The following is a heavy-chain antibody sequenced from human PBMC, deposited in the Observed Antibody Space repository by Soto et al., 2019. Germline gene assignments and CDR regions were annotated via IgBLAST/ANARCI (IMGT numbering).Heavy chain of an antibody. CDR3: ARDSSKSGWYSSYYYYGMDV. J-gene: IGHJ6*02. D-gene: IGHD6-19*01. CDR1: GFTFSSYA. CDR2: ISYDGSNK. Sequence: GGSLRLSCAASGFTFSSYAMHWVRQAPGKGLEWVAVISYDGSNKYYADSVKGRFTISRVNSKNTLYLQMNSLRAEDTAVYYCARDSSKSGWYSSYYYYGMDVWGQGTTVTVSS. V-gene: IGHV3-30-3*01.